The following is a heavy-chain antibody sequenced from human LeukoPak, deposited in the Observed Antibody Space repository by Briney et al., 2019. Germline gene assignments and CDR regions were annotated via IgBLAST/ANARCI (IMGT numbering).Heavy chain of an antibody. CDR2: MNPNSGNT. J-gene: IGHJ5*02. Sequence: VASVKVSCKASGYTFTSYDIKWVRQATGQGLEWMGWMNPNSGNTGYAQKFQGRVTITRNTSISTAYMELSSLRSEDTAVYYCARVGYDPSWFDPWGQGTLVTVSS. V-gene: IGHV1-8*03. D-gene: IGHD2-8*01. CDR1: GYTFTSYD. CDR3: ARVGYDPSWFDP.